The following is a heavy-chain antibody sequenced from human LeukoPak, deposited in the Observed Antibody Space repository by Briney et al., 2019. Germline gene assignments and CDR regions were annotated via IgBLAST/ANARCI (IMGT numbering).Heavy chain of an antibody. Sequence: PGGSLRLSCAASGFTFSSYWIHWVRQAPGKGLVWVSHINPDGSSTNYADSVKGRFTISRDNAKNTLYLQMNSLRADDTAIYYCARAAVASSRPYYYFEYWGQGTLVTVSS. CDR3: ARAAVASSRPYYYFEY. CDR1: GFTFSSYW. J-gene: IGHJ4*02. CDR2: INPDGSST. D-gene: IGHD4-23*01. V-gene: IGHV3-74*01.